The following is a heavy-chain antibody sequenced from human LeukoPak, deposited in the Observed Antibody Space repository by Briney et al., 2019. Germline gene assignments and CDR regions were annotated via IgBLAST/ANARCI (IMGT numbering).Heavy chain of an antibody. CDR2: INPSGGGT. V-gene: IGHV1-46*01. D-gene: IGHD3-10*01. CDR3: ARGPVYYYGSGSYPDY. Sequence: ASVKVSCKAAGYTFTSYYMHWVRQAPGQGLEWMGIINPSGGGTSYAQKFQGRVTMTRDMSTSTVYMELSSLRSEDTAVYYCARGPVYYYGSGSYPDYWGQGTLVTVSS. CDR1: GYTFTSYY. J-gene: IGHJ4*02.